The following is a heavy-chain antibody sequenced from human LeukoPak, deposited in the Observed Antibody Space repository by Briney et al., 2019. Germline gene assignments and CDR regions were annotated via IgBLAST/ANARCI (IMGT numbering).Heavy chain of an antibody. J-gene: IGHJ3*02. CDR2: IWYDGSNK. V-gene: IGHV3-33*06. Sequence: GGSLRLSCAASGFTFNSYGMHCVRQAPGKGLEWVAVIWYDGSNKYYADSVKGRFTISRDNSKNTLYLQMNSLRDEDTAVYYCAKERHRYCSGGSCDAFDIWGQGTMVTVSS. D-gene: IGHD2-15*01. CDR3: AKERHRYCSGGSCDAFDI. CDR1: GFTFNSYG.